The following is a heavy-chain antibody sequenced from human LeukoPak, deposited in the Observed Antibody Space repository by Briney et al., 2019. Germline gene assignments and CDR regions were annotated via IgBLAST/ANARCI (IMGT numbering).Heavy chain of an antibody. Sequence: GGSLRLSCAASGFTVSSNYMSWVRQAPGKGLEWVSVIYSGGSTYYADSVKGRFTISRDNSKNTLYLQMNSLRAEDTAVYYCARDFRIAAAGPFDYWGQGTLVTVSS. J-gene: IGHJ4*02. V-gene: IGHV3-66*01. CDR2: IYSGGST. CDR1: GFTVSSNY. D-gene: IGHD6-13*01. CDR3: ARDFRIAAAGPFDY.